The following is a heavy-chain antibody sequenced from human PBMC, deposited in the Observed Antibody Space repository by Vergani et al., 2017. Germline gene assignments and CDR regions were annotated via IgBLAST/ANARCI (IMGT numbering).Heavy chain of an antibody. Sequence: QVQLVESGGSEVQPGRSLRLSCSAAGFPFSDYGVHWVRQAPGKGLEWVSVISYDGNKKNYADSVKGRFTISRDNSKNTLYLEMNALRAEDTAVYYCARDFLTRVTTLDYYYMGVWGKGTTVTVSS. CDR2: ISYDGNKK. CDR3: ARDFLTRVTTLDYYYMGV. CDR1: GFPFSDYG. D-gene: IGHD1-1*01. J-gene: IGHJ6*03. V-gene: IGHV3-30*03.